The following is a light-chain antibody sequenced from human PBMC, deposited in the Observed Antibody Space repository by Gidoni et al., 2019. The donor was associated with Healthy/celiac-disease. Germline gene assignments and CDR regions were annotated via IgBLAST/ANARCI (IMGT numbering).Light chain of an antibody. CDR2: GAS. Sequence: IVMTQSPATLSVSPGERATLSCRASQRVSSNLAGYQQKPGQAPRLLIYGASTRATGIPARFSGSGSGTEFTLTISSLQSEDFAVYCCQQYNHWPPMYTFGQGTKLEIK. CDR1: QRVSSN. J-gene: IGKJ2*01. CDR3: QQYNHWPPMYT. V-gene: IGKV3-15*01.